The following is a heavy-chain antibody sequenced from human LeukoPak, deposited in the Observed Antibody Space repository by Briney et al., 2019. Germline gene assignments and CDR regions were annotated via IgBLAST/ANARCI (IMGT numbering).Heavy chain of an antibody. CDR3: AKVPAPRFYGGNLFSRPDY. J-gene: IGHJ4*02. Sequence: GGSLRLSCAASGFTFSSYGMSWVRQAPGKGLEWVSAISGSGGSTYYADSVKGRFTISRDNSKNTLYLQMNSLRAEDTAVYYCAKVPAPRFYGGNLFSRPDYWGQGTLVTVSS. CDR1: GFTFSSYG. V-gene: IGHV3-23*01. CDR2: ISGSGGST. D-gene: IGHD4-23*01.